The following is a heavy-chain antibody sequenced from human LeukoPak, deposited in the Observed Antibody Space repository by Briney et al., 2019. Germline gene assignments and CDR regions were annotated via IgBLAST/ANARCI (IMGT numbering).Heavy chain of an antibody. CDR1: GFTFRNYG. Sequence: GGSLRLSCAASGFTFRNYGMYWVRQAPGKGLDWVAVMWYDGSKSYYTESVKGRFTISRDNSKNTLYLQMNSLRAEDTAVYYCARDSGYYGSESPDYWGQGTLVTVSS. D-gene: IGHD3-10*01. CDR2: MWYDGSKS. CDR3: ARDSGYYGSESPDY. J-gene: IGHJ4*02. V-gene: IGHV3-33*07.